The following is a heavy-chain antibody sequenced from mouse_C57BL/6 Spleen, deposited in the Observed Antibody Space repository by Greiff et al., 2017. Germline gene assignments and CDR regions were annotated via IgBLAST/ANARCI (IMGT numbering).Heavy chain of an antibody. Sequence: VQLQESGAELVRPGTSVKVSCKASGYAFTNYLIEWVKQRPGQGLEWIGVINPGSGGTNYNEKFKGKATLTADKSSSTAYMPLSSLTSEDSAVSFCARVTTVVAHYFDYWGQGTTLTVSS. J-gene: IGHJ2*01. CDR3: ARVTTVVAHYFDY. CDR2: INPGSGGT. V-gene: IGHV1-54*01. CDR1: GYAFTNYL. D-gene: IGHD1-1*01.